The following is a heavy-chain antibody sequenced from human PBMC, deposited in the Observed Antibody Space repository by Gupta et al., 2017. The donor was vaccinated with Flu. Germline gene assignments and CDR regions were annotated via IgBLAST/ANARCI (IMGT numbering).Heavy chain of an antibody. CDR2: MSFDGNYT. D-gene: IGHD5-24*01. CDR1: GFAFSSSA. V-gene: IGHV3-30*18. Sequence: QVQLVESGGGVVQPGRSLRLSCAASGFAFSSSAMHWVRQAPGKGLEGVAVMSFDGNYTHYADSVKGRFTISRDNSRNTLYLQMNSLRAEDTAVYHGAKGSDPGRWLHFDNWGQGTLATVSS. CDR3: AKGSDPGRWLHFDN. J-gene: IGHJ4*02.